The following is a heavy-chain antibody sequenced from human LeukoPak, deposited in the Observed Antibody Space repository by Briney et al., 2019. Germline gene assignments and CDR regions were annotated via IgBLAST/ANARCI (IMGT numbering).Heavy chain of an antibody. V-gene: IGHV3-7*01. CDR2: IKEDGSLK. D-gene: IGHD2/OR15-2a*01. CDR1: GFTFSSYG. CDR3: ARDWFHAIDY. Sequence: GGSLRPSCAASGFTFSSYGMYWVRQAPGKGPEWVANIKEDGSLKNYVDSVEGRFTVSRDNAKNTLYLQMNSLRDEDTAVYYCARDWFHAIDYWGQGTLVTVSS. J-gene: IGHJ4*02.